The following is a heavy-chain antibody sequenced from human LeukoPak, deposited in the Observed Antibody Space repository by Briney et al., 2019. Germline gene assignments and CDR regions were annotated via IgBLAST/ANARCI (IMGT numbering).Heavy chain of an antibody. J-gene: IGHJ4*02. CDR2: IDHSGRT. V-gene: IGHV4-4*02. CDR1: GGSISSRNW. CDR3: ARGEYSNSRSFDY. Sequence: PSETLSLTGAVSGGSISSRNWWSWVRQPPGKGLEWIGEIDHSGRTNYNPSLKSRVTISVDKSKNQFSLKLTSVTAADTAVYYCARGEYSNSRSFDYWGRGTLVTVSS. D-gene: IGHD6-6*01.